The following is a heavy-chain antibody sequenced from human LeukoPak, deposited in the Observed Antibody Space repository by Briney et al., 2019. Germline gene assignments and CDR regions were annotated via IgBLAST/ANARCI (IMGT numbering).Heavy chain of an antibody. CDR1: GGSISSSSYY. V-gene: IGHV4-39*01. J-gene: IGHJ4*02. CDR3: ARRRDYGDYFDY. D-gene: IGHD4-17*01. Sequence: PSETLSLTCTVSGGSISSSSYYWGWIRQPPGKGLEWIGSIYDSGSTYHNPSLKSRVTISVDTSKNQFSLKLSSVTAADTAVYYCARRRDYGDYFDYWGQGTLVTVSS. CDR2: IYDSGST.